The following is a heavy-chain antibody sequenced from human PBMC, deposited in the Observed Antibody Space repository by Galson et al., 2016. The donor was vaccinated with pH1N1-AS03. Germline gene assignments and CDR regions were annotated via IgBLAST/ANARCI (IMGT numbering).Heavy chain of an antibody. CDR1: GYSFINYA. J-gene: IGHJ4*02. CDR2: LNSTSGNT. Sequence: SVKVSCKASGYSFINYAIHWVRQAPGQRLEWMGWLNSTSGNTEYSQKFQGRVTITRATSASTASMELSSLRSEETAVYYCPKVGIVISSGWYGRFDYGGQGTLVTVSS. CDR3: PKVGIVISSGWYGRFDY. D-gene: IGHD6-19*01. V-gene: IGHV1-3*01.